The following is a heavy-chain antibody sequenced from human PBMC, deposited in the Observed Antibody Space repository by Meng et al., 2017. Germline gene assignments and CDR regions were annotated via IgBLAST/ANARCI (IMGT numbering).Heavy chain of an antibody. J-gene: IGHJ4*02. Sequence: SETLSLTCTVSGGSISSSSYYWGWIRQPPGKGLEWIGSIYYSGSTYYNPSLKSRVTISVDTSKNQFSLKLSPVTAADTAVYYCARLAYYGDYRYYFDYWGQGTLVTVSS. CDR1: GGSISSSSYY. V-gene: IGHV4-39*07. CDR3: ARLAYYGDYRYYFDY. D-gene: IGHD4-17*01. CDR2: IYYSGST.